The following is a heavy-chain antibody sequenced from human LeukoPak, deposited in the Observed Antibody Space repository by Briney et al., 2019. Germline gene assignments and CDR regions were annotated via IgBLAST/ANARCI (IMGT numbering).Heavy chain of an antibody. J-gene: IGHJ4*02. D-gene: IGHD5-24*01. Sequence: GGSLRLSCAASGFTFSSYAMHWVRQAPGKGLEWVAVISYDGSNKYYADSVKGRFTISRDNSKNTLYLQMNSLRAEDTAVYYCAVRWLQSPFDYWGQGTLVTASS. CDR2: ISYDGSNK. CDR3: AVRWLQSPFDY. V-gene: IGHV3-30-3*01. CDR1: GFTFSSYA.